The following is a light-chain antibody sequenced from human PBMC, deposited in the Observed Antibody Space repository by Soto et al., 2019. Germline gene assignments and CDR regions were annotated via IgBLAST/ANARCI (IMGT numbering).Light chain of an antibody. Sequence: QSALTQPRSVSGSPGQSVTISCTGTSSDVGGYNYVSWYQQHPGKAPKLMIYDVSKRPSGVPDRFSGSKSGNTASLTISGLQAEDEDDYYCCSYAGRYTWVFGGGTKLTVL. CDR1: SSDVGGYNY. J-gene: IGLJ3*02. CDR2: DVS. V-gene: IGLV2-11*01. CDR3: CSYAGRYTWV.